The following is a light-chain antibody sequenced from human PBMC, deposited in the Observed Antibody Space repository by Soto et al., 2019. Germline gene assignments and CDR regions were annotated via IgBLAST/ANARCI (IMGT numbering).Light chain of an antibody. CDR2: GAS. V-gene: IGKV3-15*01. J-gene: IGKJ1*01. Sequence: IVITQSPPTLSVYPGESATLSCRATQSVSSRLAWYQQKPGQAPRILIYGASTRATGVPARFSGSGSGTEFTLTISSLQSEDFAVYHCHQYNDWPRTFGRRTKVDI. CDR1: QSVSSR. CDR3: HQYNDWPRT.